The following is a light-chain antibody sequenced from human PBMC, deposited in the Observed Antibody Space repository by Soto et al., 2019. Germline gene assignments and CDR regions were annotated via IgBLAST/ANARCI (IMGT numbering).Light chain of an antibody. CDR1: QSVSNW. CDR2: KAS. Sequence: DIQMTQSPSSLSASVGDRVSITCRASQSVSNWLAWYQQKPGKAPKLLIYKASSLESGVPSRFSGSGAGIEFTLTINSLQPDDSATYYCQQYNSFSYTFGQETKLEIK. J-gene: IGKJ2*01. V-gene: IGKV1-5*03. CDR3: QQYNSFSYT.